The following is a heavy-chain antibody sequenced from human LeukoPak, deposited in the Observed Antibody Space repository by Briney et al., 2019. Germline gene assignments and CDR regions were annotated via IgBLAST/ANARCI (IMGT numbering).Heavy chain of an antibody. J-gene: IGHJ3*02. V-gene: IGHV4-4*07. CDR3: ARAPPGGYYDSSGYYVAKFDAFDI. CDR2: IYHSGST. D-gene: IGHD3-22*01. Sequence: SETLSLTCTVSGDSISSFYWSWIRQPAGKGLEWIGSIYHSGSTYYNPSLKSRVTISVDTSKNQFSLKLSSVTAADTAVYYCARAPPGGYYDSSGYYVAKFDAFDIWGQGTMVTVSS. CDR1: GDSISSFY.